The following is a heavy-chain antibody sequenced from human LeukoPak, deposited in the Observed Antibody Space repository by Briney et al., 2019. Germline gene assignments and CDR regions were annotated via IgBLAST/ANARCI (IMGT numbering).Heavy chain of an antibody. J-gene: IGHJ4*02. D-gene: IGHD6-6*01. CDR3: AGEYSSSGRFDY. V-gene: IGHV1-46*01. CDR1: GYTVTNYY. CDR2: INRSDGST. Sequence: ASVKVSCKTSGYTVTNYYIHWVRQAPGQGLEWMGVINRSDGSTSYAQNFQGRVTMTRDTSTSTVYMQLSSLRSEDTALYYCAGEYSSSGRFDYWGQGTLVTVSS.